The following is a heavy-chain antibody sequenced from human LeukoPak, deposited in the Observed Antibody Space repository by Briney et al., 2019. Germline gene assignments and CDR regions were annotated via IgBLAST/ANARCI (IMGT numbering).Heavy chain of an antibody. CDR2: ISGSGGST. Sequence: ETLSLTCAVSGGSISSGGYSWSWVRQAPGKGLEWVSAISGSGGSTYYADSVKGRFTISRDNSKNTLYLQMNSLRAEDTAVYYCAKVPYDFWSGPFDYWGQGTLVTVSS. J-gene: IGHJ4*02. CDR3: AKVPYDFWSGPFDY. D-gene: IGHD3-3*01. CDR1: GGSISSGGYS. V-gene: IGHV3-23*01.